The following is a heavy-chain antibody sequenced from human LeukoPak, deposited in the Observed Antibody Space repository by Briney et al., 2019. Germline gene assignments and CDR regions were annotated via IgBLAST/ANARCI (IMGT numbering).Heavy chain of an antibody. Sequence: QAGGSLRLSCAASGFTFSSYEMNWVRQAPGKGLEWVSYISSSSSTIYYADSVKGRFTISRDNAKNSLYLQMNSLRAEDTAVYYCARDRPQRGGAADFDYWGQGTLVTVSS. CDR3: ARDRPQRGGAADFDY. D-gene: IGHD1-26*01. V-gene: IGHV3-48*01. CDR1: GFTFSSYE. J-gene: IGHJ4*02. CDR2: ISSSSSTI.